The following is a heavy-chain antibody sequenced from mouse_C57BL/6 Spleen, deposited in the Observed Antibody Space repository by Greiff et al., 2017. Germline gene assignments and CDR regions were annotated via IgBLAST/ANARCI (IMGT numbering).Heavy chain of an antibody. D-gene: IGHD2-4*01. Sequence: VQLQQSGPELVKPGASVKISCKASGYTFTDYYLNWVKQSHGKSLEWIGDINPNNGGTSYNQKFKGKATLTVDKSSSTAYMELRSLTSEDSAVYYCARGYDYDEGDYWGQGTSVTVSS. J-gene: IGHJ4*01. CDR3: ARGYDYDEGDY. V-gene: IGHV1-26*01. CDR1: GYTFTDYY. CDR2: INPNNGGT.